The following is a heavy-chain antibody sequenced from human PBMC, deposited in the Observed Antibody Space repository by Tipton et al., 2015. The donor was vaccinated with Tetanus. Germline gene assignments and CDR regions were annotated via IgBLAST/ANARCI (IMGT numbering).Heavy chain of an antibody. CDR1: GFTFSSYG. V-gene: IGHV3-30*18. J-gene: IGHJ3*02. D-gene: IGHD2-21*02. CDR3: AKVLLNVVVTARGAFDI. Sequence: SLRLSCAASGFTFSSYGMHWVRQAPGKGLEWVAVISYDGSNKYYADSVKGRFTISRDNSKNTLYLQMNSLRAEDTAVYYCAKVLLNVVVTARGAFDIWGQGTMVTVSS. CDR2: ISYDGSNK.